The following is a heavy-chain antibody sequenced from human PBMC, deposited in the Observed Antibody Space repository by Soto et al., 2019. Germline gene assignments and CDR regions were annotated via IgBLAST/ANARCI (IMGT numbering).Heavy chain of an antibody. CDR2: ISGSGGST. CDR3: AKDQGGDDFGY. J-gene: IGHJ4*02. Sequence: EVQLLESGGGLVQPGGSLRLSCAASGFTFSSYAMSWVRQAPGKGLEWVSAISGSGGSTYYADSVKGRFTISRDNSKNTLYLQKNSLRAEETAGYYCAKDQGGDDFGYWGPGTLVPVFS. V-gene: IGHV3-23*01. CDR1: GFTFSSYA. D-gene: IGHD3-16*01.